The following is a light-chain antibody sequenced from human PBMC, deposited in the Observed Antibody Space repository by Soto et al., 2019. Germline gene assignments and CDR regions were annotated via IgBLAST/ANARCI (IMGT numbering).Light chain of an antibody. CDR1: QSVAYTY. Sequence: VLTQSEGTLSQSPGEIATLSCRASQSVAYTYLAWYQQKPGQAPRLLIHGAFSRATGIPDRFSGSGSGTDFTLTISRLESEDFAVYYCQQNGTSPLTFGGGTKVDIK. J-gene: IGKJ4*01. CDR2: GAF. V-gene: IGKV3-20*01. CDR3: QQNGTSPLT.